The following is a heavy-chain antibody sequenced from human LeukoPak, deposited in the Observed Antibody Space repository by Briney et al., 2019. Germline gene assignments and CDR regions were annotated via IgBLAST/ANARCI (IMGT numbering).Heavy chain of an antibody. D-gene: IGHD2-15*01. CDR1: GFTFSSYR. Sequence: PGGSLRLSCAASGFTFSSYRMNWVRQARGKRLEWVSSISSSSSYIYYADSVKGRFTIPRDNAKNSLYLQMNSLRAEDTAVYYCARDRCSGGSCYRFDYWGQGTLVTVSS. V-gene: IGHV3-21*01. CDR3: ARDRCSGGSCYRFDY. J-gene: IGHJ4*02. CDR2: ISSSSSYI.